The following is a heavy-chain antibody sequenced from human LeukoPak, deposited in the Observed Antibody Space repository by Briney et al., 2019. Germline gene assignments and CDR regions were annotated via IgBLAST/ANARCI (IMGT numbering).Heavy chain of an antibody. CDR2: INPKSGDT. CDR3: GRGIQSFDP. CDR1: GYTFTAYY. J-gene: IGHJ5*02. Sequence: ASVKVSCKASGYTFTAYYMHWVRQAPGQGLEWMGRINPKSGDTNYAQKFQDRVTMTRDTSMSTAYMEISRLRYDDTAVYYCGRGIQSFDPWGQGTLVTVSS. V-gene: IGHV1-2*06.